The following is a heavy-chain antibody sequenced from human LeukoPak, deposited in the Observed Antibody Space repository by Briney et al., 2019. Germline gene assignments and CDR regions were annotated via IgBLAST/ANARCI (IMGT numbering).Heavy chain of an antibody. V-gene: IGHV3-74*01. CDR3: AKWGCSGSSCYPFAY. D-gene: IGHD2-15*01. J-gene: IGHJ4*02. CDR2: INSDGSST. CDR1: GFTFSSYW. Sequence: GGSLRLSCAASGFTFSSYWMHWVRQAPGKGLVWVSRINSDGSSTSYADSVKGRFTISRDNSKNTLYVQMNSLRADDTAVYYCAKWGCSGSSCYPFAYWGQGTLVTVSS.